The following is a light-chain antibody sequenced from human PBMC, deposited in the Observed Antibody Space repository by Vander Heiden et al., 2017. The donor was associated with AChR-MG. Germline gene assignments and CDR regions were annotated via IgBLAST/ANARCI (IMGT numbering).Light chain of an antibody. V-gene: IGLV1-40*01. CDR1: SSNIGAGYD. J-gene: IGLJ3*02. CDR3: QSYDSSLSGSNWV. Sequence: QSVPTPPPPVSGAPGQCVTISCTGSSSNIGAGYDEHLYQQLPGTAPKLLIYGNSKRPSGVPDRFTGSKAGTSASLAITGLQAEDEADYYCQSYDSSLSGSNWVFGGGTKLTVL. CDR2: GNS.